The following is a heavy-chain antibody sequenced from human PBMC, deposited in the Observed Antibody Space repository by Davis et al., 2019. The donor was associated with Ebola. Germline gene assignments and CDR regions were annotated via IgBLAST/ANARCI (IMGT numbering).Heavy chain of an antibody. CDR3: ARAPRMVRGVIINWFDP. CDR2: INPNSGGT. Sequence: ASVKVSCKASGYTFTGYYMHWLRQAPGQGLEWMGWINPNSGGTNYAQKFQGRVTMTRDTSISTAYMELSRLRSDDTAVYYCARAPRMVRGVIINWFDPWGQGTLVTVSS. V-gene: IGHV1-2*02. J-gene: IGHJ5*02. D-gene: IGHD3-10*01. CDR1: GYTFTGYY.